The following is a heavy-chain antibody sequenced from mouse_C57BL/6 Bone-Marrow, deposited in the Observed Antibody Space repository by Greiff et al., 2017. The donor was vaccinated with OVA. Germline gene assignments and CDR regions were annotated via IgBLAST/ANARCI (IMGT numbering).Heavy chain of an antibody. J-gene: IGHJ2*01. D-gene: IGHD2-3*01. Sequence: EVQLVESGGGLVKPGGSLKLSCAASGFTFSSYTMSWVRQTPEKRLEWVATISGGGGNTYYPDSVKGRFTISRDNAKNTLYLQMSSLRSEDTALYYCARRPIYDGYYDYFDYWGQGTTLTVSS. CDR3: ARRPIYDGYYDYFDY. CDR1: GFTFSSYT. V-gene: IGHV5-9*01. CDR2: ISGGGGNT.